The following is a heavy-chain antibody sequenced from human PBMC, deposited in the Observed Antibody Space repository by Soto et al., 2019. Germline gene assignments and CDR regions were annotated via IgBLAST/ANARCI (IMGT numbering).Heavy chain of an antibody. Sequence: GVSVKVSCKASGYTFTSYYMHWVRQAPGQGLEWMGIINPSGGSTSYAQKFQGRVTMTRDTSTSTVYMELSSLRSEDTAVYYCARDNGRFLEWLLTMDVWGQGTTVTVSS. D-gene: IGHD3-3*01. V-gene: IGHV1-46*01. CDR3: ARDNGRFLEWLLTMDV. J-gene: IGHJ6*02. CDR2: INPSGGST. CDR1: GYTFTSYY.